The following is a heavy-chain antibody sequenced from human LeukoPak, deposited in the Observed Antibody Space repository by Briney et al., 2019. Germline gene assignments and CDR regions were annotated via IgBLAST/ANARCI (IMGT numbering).Heavy chain of an antibody. D-gene: IGHD6-19*01. V-gene: IGHV3-64*02. CDR2: ISSRGGTT. Sequence: PGGSLRLSCAASGFTFSSYSMHWVRQAPGKGLEYVAAISSRGGTTHYADSVQGRFIISRDNSNYTLYLQMGSLRPDDMGVYFCARKGSSGWDDYWGQGTLVTVSP. CDR3: ARKGSSGWDDY. CDR1: GFTFSSYS. J-gene: IGHJ4*02.